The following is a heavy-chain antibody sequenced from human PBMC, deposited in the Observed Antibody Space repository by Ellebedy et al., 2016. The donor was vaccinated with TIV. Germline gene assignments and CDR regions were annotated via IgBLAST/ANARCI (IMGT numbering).Heavy chain of an antibody. CDR3: AKLLWFGELPYYFDY. CDR1: GFTFSSYA. V-gene: IGHV3-23*01. J-gene: IGHJ4*02. D-gene: IGHD3-10*01. Sequence: GGSLRLSXAASGFTFSSYAMSWVRQAPGKGLEWVSAISGSGGSTYYADSVKGRFTISRDNSKNTPYLQMNSLRAEDTAVYYCAKLLWFGELPYYFDYWGQGTLVTVSS. CDR2: ISGSGGST.